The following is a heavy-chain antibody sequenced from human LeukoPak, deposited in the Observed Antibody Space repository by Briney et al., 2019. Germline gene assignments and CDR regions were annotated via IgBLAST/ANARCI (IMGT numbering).Heavy chain of an antibody. J-gene: IGHJ3*02. CDR2: IYYSGST. D-gene: IGHD2-15*01. Sequence: SETLSLTCTVSGGSISSGGYYWSWIRPHPGKGLEWIGYIYYSGSTYYNPSLKSRVTISVDTSKNQFSLKLSSVTAADTAVYYCARDLRGYCSGGSCPTDAFDIWGQGTMVTVSS. CDR1: GGSISSGGYY. CDR3: ARDLRGYCSGGSCPTDAFDI. V-gene: IGHV4-31*03.